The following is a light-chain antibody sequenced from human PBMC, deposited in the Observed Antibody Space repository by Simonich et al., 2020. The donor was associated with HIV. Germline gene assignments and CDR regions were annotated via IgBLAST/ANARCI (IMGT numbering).Light chain of an antibody. V-gene: IGKV3-20*01. CDR3: QQYGSSPYT. J-gene: IGKJ2*01. Sequence: EIVLTQSPGTLSLSPGERATLSCRASQSVSSSYLAWYQQKPGQAPMLLIYGASSRATGIPDRCSGSGSVTDFTLTISRLEPEDFAVYYCQQYGSSPYTFGQGTKLEIK. CDR2: GAS. CDR1: QSVSSSY.